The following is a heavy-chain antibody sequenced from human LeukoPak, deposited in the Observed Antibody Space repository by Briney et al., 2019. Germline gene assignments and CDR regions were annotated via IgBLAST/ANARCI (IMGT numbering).Heavy chain of an antibody. V-gene: IGHV1-3*04. J-gene: IGHJ4*02. CDR2: INTGNGNT. D-gene: IGHD4-11*01. CDR1: GYTLTSYA. CDR3: ARGGSRMTTFYIIDY. Sequence: ASVKVSCKASGYTLTSYAVHWVRQAPGQRPEWMGWINTGNGNTKYSQKFQGRVTITRDTSANTAYMELSSLRFEDTAVYYCARGGSRMTTFYIIDYWGQGTLVTVSS.